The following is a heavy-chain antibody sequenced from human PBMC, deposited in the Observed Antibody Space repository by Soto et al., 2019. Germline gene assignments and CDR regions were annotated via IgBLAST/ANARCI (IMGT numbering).Heavy chain of an antibody. J-gene: IGHJ4*02. Sequence: EVQLVESGGGLVKPGGSLRLSCAASGFTFSNAWMSWVRQAPGKGLEWVGRIKSKTDGGTTDYAAPVKGRFTISRDDSKTTLYLQMNSLKTEDTAVYYCTTRSIRLRFDYWGQGTLVTVSS. CDR2: IKSKTDGGTT. CDR3: TTRSIRLRFDY. V-gene: IGHV3-15*01. D-gene: IGHD3-16*01. CDR1: GFTFSNAW.